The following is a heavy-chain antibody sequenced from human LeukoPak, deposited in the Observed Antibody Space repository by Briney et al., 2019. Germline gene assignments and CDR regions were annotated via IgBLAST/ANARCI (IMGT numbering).Heavy chain of an antibody. D-gene: IGHD2-2*01. CDR2: ISGSGSNT. CDR3: VKEASRAYFDY. J-gene: IGHJ4*02. Sequence: GGSLRLSCAASGFTFSSSAMSWVRQAPGKGLEWVSAISGSGSNTCYADSVKGRLTISRDNSKNTLYLQMSSLRAEDTAVYYCVKEASRAYFDYWGQGTLVTVSS. V-gene: IGHV3-23*01. CDR1: GFTFSSSA.